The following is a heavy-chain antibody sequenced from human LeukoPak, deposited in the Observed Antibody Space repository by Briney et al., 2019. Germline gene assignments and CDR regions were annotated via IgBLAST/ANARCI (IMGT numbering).Heavy chain of an antibody. D-gene: IGHD3-22*01. CDR1: GGSISSSNW. Sequence: SGTLSLTCAVSGGSISSSNWWSWVRQPPGKGLEWIGEIYHSGSTNYNPSLKSRVTISVDTSKNQFSLKLSSVTAADTAVYYCARHTYYYDSSGYYSRRTNHDAFDIWGQGTMVTVSS. J-gene: IGHJ3*02. CDR3: ARHTYYYDSSGYYSRRTNHDAFDI. CDR2: IYHSGST. V-gene: IGHV4-4*02.